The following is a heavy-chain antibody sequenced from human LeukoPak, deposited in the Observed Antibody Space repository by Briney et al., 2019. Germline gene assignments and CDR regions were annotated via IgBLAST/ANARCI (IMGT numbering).Heavy chain of an antibody. CDR3: ARATVYSGSYLPLFDY. CDR2: IYYSGST. V-gene: IGHV4-61*01. J-gene: IGHJ4*02. CDR1: GGSVSSGSYY. Sequence: PSETLSLTRTVSGGSVSSGSYYWSWIRQPPGKGLEWIGYIYYSGSTNYNPSLKSRVTISVDTSKNQFSLKLSSVTAADTAVYYCARATVYSGSYLPLFDYWGRGTLVTVSS. D-gene: IGHD1-26*01.